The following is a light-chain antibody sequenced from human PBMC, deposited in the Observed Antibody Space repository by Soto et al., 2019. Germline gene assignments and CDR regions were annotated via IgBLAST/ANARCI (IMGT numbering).Light chain of an antibody. J-gene: IGKJ1*01. V-gene: IGKV3-15*01. CDR2: DAS. Sequence: EIVMTQSPATLSVSPGERATLSCWASQSVSTKLAWYQHKPGQAPRLLIYDASTRATGIPARFRGSGSGTEFTLTISSLQSEDFAVYYCQQYNYWPPWTFGQGTKVEIK. CDR3: QQYNYWPPWT. CDR1: QSVSTK.